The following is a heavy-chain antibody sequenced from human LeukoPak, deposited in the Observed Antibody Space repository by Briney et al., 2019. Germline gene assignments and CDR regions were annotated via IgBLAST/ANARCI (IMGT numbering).Heavy chain of an antibody. V-gene: IGHV5-51*01. CDR3: ARVVSYYDILTGSTMGYYFDY. Sequence: GESLKISCKGSGYSFTSYWIGWVRQMPGKGLEWMGIIYPGDSDTRYSPSFQGQVTISADKSISTACLQWSSLKASDTAMYYCARVVSYYDILTGSTMGYYFDYWGQGTLVTVSS. J-gene: IGHJ4*02. D-gene: IGHD3-9*01. CDR2: IYPGDSDT. CDR1: GYSFTSYW.